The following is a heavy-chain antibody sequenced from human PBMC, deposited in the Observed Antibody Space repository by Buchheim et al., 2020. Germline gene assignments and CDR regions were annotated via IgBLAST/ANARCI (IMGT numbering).Heavy chain of an antibody. CDR1: GFTFSSYD. Sequence: QEQLVESGGGVVQPGRSLRLSCAASGFTFSSYDMHWVRQAPGKGLEWVAVISFDGSNQYYVDSVKGRFTISRDNSEHSLYLQMNGLRRQDTAMYYCTTKRGYSYGNDAFDVWGQGT. V-gene: IGHV3-30*03. J-gene: IGHJ3*01. CDR3: TTKRGYSYGNDAFDV. D-gene: IGHD5-18*01. CDR2: ISFDGSNQ.